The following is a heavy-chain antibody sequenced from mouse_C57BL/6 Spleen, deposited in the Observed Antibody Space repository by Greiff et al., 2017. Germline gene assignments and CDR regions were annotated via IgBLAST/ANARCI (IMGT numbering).Heavy chain of an antibody. CDR3: ARSYGSSFRLAY. D-gene: IGHD1-1*01. V-gene: IGHV7-3*01. CDR1: GFTFTDYY. J-gene: IGHJ3*01. CDR2: IRNKANGYTT. Sequence: EVMLVESGGGLVQPGGSLSLSCAASGFTFTDYYMSWVRQPPGKALEWLGFIRNKANGYTTEYSASVKGRFTISRDNSQSILYLQMNALRAEDSATYYCARSYGSSFRLAYWGQGTLVTVSA.